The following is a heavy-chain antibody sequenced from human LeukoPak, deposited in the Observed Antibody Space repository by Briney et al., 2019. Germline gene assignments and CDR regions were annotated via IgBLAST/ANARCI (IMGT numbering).Heavy chain of an antibody. CDR3: ASSLYYYGMDV. V-gene: IGHV3-48*03. CDR1: GFTFSSYA. Sequence: GGSLRLSCAASGFTFSSYAMNWVRQAPGKGLEWVSYISSSDSTIYYADSVKGRFTISRDNAKNSLYLQMNSLRAEDTAVYYCASSLYYYGMDVWGKGTTVTVSS. J-gene: IGHJ6*04. CDR2: ISSSDSTI.